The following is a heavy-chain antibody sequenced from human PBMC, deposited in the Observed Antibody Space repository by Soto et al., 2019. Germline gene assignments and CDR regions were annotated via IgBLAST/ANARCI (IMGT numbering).Heavy chain of an antibody. Sequence: SVKVSCKASGGTFSSYTISWVRQAPGQGLEWMGRIIPILGIANYAQKFQGRVTITADKSTSTAYMELSSLRSEDTAAYYCAREWAADYYYYYYMDVWGKGTTVTVSS. V-gene: IGHV1-69*04. D-gene: IGHD2-15*01. CDR3: AREWAADYYYYYYMDV. CDR1: GGTFSSYT. J-gene: IGHJ6*03. CDR2: IIPILGIA.